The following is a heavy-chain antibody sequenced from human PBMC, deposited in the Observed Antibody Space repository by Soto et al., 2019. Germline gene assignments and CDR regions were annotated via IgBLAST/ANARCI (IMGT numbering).Heavy chain of an antibody. CDR2: ISYDGRLK. CDR3: AKDGYCSDSSCYDSADETSCDYFYY. J-gene: IGHJ4*02. D-gene: IGHD2-15*01. CDR1: GFTFSHYG. V-gene: IGHV3-30*18. Sequence: QVQLVESGGGVVRPGRSLRLSCAASGFTFSHYGMHWVRQALGKGLEWVAVISYDGRLKYYADSVKGRFTISRDNSKNKMSLQMNSLRGEDTAVFYCAKDGYCSDSSCYDSADETSCDYFYYVGPGTLVTVSS.